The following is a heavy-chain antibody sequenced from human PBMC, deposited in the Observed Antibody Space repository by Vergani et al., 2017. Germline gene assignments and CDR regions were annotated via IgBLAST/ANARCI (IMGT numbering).Heavy chain of an antibody. Sequence: QVQLQQSGPGLVKPSQTLSLTCAISGDSVSSNSAAWNWIRQSPSRGLEWLGRTYYRSKWYNDYAVSVKSRITINPDTSKNQFSLKLSSVTAADTAVYYCASRGELGGPGSTVTTNNGFDPWGQGTLVTVSS. V-gene: IGHV6-1*01. CDR2: TYYRSKWYN. J-gene: IGHJ5*02. CDR1: GDSVSSNSAA. CDR3: ASRGELGGPGSTVTTNNGFDP. D-gene: IGHD4-17*01.